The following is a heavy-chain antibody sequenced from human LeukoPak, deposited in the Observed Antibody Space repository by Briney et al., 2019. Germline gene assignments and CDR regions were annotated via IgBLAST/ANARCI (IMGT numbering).Heavy chain of an antibody. CDR1: GFTFSSYW. V-gene: IGHV3-7*01. CDR2: IKQDGSEK. CDR3: ASDSSGYSPYDAFDI. Sequence: NPGGSLRLSCAASGFTFSSYWMSWVRQAPGKGLEWVANIKQDGSEKYYVDSVKGRFTISRDNAKNSLYLQMNSLRAEDTAVYYCASDSSGYSPYDAFDIWGQGTMVTVSS. D-gene: IGHD3-22*01. J-gene: IGHJ3*02.